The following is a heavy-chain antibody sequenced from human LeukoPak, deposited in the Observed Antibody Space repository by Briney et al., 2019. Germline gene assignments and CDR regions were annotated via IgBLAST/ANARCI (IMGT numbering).Heavy chain of an antibody. CDR2: IRSSGDST. CDR1: GFIFSNYA. J-gene: IGHJ4*02. D-gene: IGHD1/OR15-1a*01. V-gene: IGHV3-23*01. CDR3: AKGNWNKLEVFDY. Sequence: GGSLRLSCAASGFIFSNYAMSWVRQAPGKGLEWVSGIRSSGDSTYHADSVKGRFTISRDNSKNTLYLQMNSLRAEDTALYYCAKGNWNKLEVFDYWGQGTLVIVSS.